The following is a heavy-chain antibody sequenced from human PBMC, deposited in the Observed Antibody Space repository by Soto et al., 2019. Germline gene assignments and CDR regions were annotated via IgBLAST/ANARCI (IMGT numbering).Heavy chain of an antibody. CDR2: VSASGLNT. CDR3: AKDRLRRTSGYFFDY. CDR1: GFTFSTYA. Sequence: EVQLLESGGKLVQPGGSLTLSCAASGFTFSTYAMAWVRQAPGKGLEWVSGVSASGLNTDYADPVKGRFYISRDNSRNTVSLHMHSLRAEDTAFYYCAKDRLRRTSGYFFDYWSQGTPVTVSS. D-gene: IGHD1-1*01. V-gene: IGHV3-23*01. J-gene: IGHJ4*02.